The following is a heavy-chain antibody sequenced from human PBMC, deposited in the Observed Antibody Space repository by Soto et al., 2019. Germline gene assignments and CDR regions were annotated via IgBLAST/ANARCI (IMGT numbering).Heavy chain of an antibody. CDR1: GFTFSSHG. CDR2: IHSSSSYM. Sequence: GGSLRLSCAASGFTFSSHGMSWVRQAPGKGLEWVSFIHSSSSYMYFADSVKGRFTISRDNAENSLFLHMSSLRVEDTALYYCAKALVPALTARFGYWGQGTLVTVSS. CDR3: AKALVPALTARFGY. D-gene: IGHD5-18*01. J-gene: IGHJ4*02. V-gene: IGHV3-21*04.